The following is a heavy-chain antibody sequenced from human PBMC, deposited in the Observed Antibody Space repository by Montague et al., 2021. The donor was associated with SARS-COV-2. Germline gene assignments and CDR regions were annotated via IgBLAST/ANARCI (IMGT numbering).Heavy chain of an antibody. CDR3: ARGVDTGVVTVTGGFDS. V-gene: IGHV4-61*02. J-gene: IGHJ4*02. CDR1: GGSISRGYYY. Sequence: TLSLTCTVSGGSISRGYYYWSWIRLPAGKGLEWIGRIDRSGSPKYNPSLESRVVLSVDTSRNQFSMKMTPVTAADTAMYYRARGVDTGVVTVTGGFDSLGQGTLVIVSS. CDR2: IDRSGSP. D-gene: IGHD5-18*01.